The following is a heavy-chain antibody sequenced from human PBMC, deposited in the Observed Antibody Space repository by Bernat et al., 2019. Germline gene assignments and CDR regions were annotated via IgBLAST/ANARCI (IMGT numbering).Heavy chain of an antibody. J-gene: IGHJ6*02. CDR3: ARDPKATVRVYYYYGMDV. V-gene: IGHV3-7*04. CDR1: GFTFSSYW. D-gene: IGHD4-17*01. CDR2: IKQDGSEK. Sequence: VQLVESGGGLVQPGGSLRLSCAASGFTFSSYWMSWVRQAPGKGLEWVANIKQDGSEKYYVDSVKGRFTISRDNAKNSLYLQMNSLRAEDTAVYYCARDPKATVRVYYYYGMDVWGQGTTVTVSS.